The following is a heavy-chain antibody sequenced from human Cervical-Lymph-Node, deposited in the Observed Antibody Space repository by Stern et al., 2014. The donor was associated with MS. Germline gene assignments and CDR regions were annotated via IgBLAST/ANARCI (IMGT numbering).Heavy chain of an antibody. D-gene: IGHD3-16*01. CDR1: GYTFTNYY. J-gene: IGHJ4*02. Sequence: MQLVESGPEVKKPGASVMVSCKTSGYTFTNYYIHWVRQAPGQGLEWMGIINPNGSVKDSAQKFQGRLTMTRDTSTTPVYMRLITLTSEDTAMYYCTRAVGGVGREWGQGTLVFVSS. V-gene: IGHV1-46*01. CDR3: TRAVGGVGRE. CDR2: INPNGSVK.